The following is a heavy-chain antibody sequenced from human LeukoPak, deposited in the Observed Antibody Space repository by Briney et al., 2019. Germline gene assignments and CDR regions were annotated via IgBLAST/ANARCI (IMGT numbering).Heavy chain of an antibody. J-gene: IGHJ3*02. CDR3: ASSTVTTAGYAFDI. CDR2: IYYSGGT. V-gene: IGHV4-59*12. CDR1: GGSISSYY. Sequence: SETLSLTCTVSGGSISSYYWSWIRQPPGKGLEWIGYIYYSGGTNYNPSLKSRVTISVDTSKNQFSLKLSSVTAADTAVYYCASSTVTTAGYAFDIWGQGTMVTVSS. D-gene: IGHD4-17*01.